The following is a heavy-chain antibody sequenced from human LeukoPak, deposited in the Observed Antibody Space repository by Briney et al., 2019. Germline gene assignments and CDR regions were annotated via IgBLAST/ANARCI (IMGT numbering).Heavy chain of an antibody. J-gene: IGHJ6*03. CDR2: ISYDGSNK. CDR1: GFTFSSYS. V-gene: IGHV3-30*03. Sequence: GGSLRLSCAASGFTFSSYSMNWVRQALGKGLEWVAVISYDGSNKYYADSVKGRFTISRDNSKNTLYLQMNSLRAEDTAVYYCARDPGRLWWSGYMDVWGKGTTVTVSS. D-gene: IGHD2-21*01. CDR3: ARDPGRLWWSGYMDV.